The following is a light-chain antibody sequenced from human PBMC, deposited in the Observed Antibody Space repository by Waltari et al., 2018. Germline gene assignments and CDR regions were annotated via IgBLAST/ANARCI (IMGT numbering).Light chain of an antibody. CDR3: HYYGSSPWT. Sequence: EIVLTQSPGTLALSPGERATLSCRASQSVTDNYLAWYQQKPSQAPRLLIYGASSRATGIPDRFSGSGSGADLTTTISSQETEDFAVYFCHYYGSSPWTFGQGTKVEIK. J-gene: IGKJ1*01. V-gene: IGKV3-20*01. CDR1: QSVTDNY. CDR2: GAS.